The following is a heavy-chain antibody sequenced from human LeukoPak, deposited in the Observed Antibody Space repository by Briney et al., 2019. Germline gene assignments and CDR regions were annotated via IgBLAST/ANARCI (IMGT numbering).Heavy chain of an antibody. CDR2: MSYDGCNK. CDR1: GFTFSNYG. Sequence: GGSLRLSCAASGFTFSNYGMHWVRQAPGKGLEWVAVMSYDGCNKYYADSVKGRFTISRDNSKNTLYLQMNSLKPEDTAVYYCAKGLSSSGQRGYFDYWGQGTLVTVSS. J-gene: IGHJ4*02. D-gene: IGHD6-19*01. V-gene: IGHV3-30*18. CDR3: AKGLSSSGQRGYFDY.